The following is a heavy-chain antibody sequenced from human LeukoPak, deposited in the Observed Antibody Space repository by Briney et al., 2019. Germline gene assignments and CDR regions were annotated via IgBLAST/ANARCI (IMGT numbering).Heavy chain of an antibody. CDR2: INHSGST. D-gene: IGHD5-12*01. J-gene: IGHJ4*02. Sequence: PSETLSLTCAVYGGSFSGYYWSWIRQPPGKGLEWIGEINHSGSTNYNPSLKSRVTISIDTSKNQFSLKLSSVTAADTAVYYCASVDIVATIIRYWGQGTLVTVSS. CDR3: ASVDIVATIIRY. V-gene: IGHV4-34*01. CDR1: GGSFSGYY.